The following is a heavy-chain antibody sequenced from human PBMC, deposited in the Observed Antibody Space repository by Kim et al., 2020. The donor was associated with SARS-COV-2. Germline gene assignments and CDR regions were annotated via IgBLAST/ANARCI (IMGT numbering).Heavy chain of an antibody. V-gene: IGHV2-5*01. CDR3: AHRLGATGGIDY. CDR2: K. D-gene: IGHD1-26*01. Sequence: KRYSPSLKSRLTITKDTSKNQVVLTMTNMDPVDTATYYCAHRLGATGGIDYWGQGTLVTVSS. J-gene: IGHJ4*02.